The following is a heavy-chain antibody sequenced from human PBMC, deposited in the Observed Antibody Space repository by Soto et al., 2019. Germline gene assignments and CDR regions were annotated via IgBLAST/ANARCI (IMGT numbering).Heavy chain of an antibody. CDR1: GGTFSSYA. CDR2: IIPIFGTA. Sequence: SVKVSCKASGGTFSSYAISWVRQAPGQGLEWMGGIIPIFGTANYAQKFQGRVTITADESTSTAYMELSSLRSEDTAVYYCARDLTPTYYYDSSGYFPNILNYCGQGTLVTVSS. CDR3: ARDLTPTYYYDSSGYFPNILNY. J-gene: IGHJ4*02. V-gene: IGHV1-69*13. D-gene: IGHD3-22*01.